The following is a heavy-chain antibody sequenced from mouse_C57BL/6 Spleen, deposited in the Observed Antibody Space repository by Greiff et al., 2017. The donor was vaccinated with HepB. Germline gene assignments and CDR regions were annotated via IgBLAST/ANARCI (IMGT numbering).Heavy chain of an antibody. V-gene: IGHV1-54*01. CDR3: ARGGNYADAMDY. CDR2: INPGSGGT. CDR1: GYAFTNYL. J-gene: IGHJ4*01. D-gene: IGHD2-1*01. Sequence: QVQLQQSGAELVRPGTSVKVSCKASGYAFTNYLIEWVKQRPGQGLEWIGVINPGSGGTNYNEKFKGKATLTADKSSSTAYMQLSSLTSEDSAFYFCARGGNYADAMDYWGQGTSVTVSS.